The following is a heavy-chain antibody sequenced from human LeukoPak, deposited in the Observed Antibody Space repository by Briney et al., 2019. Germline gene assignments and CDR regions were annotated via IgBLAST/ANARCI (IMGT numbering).Heavy chain of an antibody. D-gene: IGHD3-10*01. V-gene: IGHV3-30-3*01. CDR1: GISFSNYA. CDR2: ISDDGTEK. CDR3: ARDNYYGSGSYNYYGMDV. Sequence: QPGGSLRLSCVASGISFSNYAMHWVRQAPGKGLEWVAFISDDGTEKYYGDSEKGRFTISRDNSKNTLFLQMNSLRAEDTAVYYCARDNYYGSGSYNYYGMDVWGQGTTVTVTS. J-gene: IGHJ6*02.